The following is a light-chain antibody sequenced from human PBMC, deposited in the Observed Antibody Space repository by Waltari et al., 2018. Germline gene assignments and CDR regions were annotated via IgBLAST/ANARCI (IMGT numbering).Light chain of an antibody. CDR2: AAS. V-gene: IGKV1-9*01. J-gene: IGKJ4*01. CDR1: QGISSY. CDR3: HQVNGYPLT. Sequence: DIQLTQSPSFLSASVGDRVTITCRASQGISSYLTWFQQKPGKAPKLLISAASTLQSGVPSRVSGSGSGTEFTLTISSLQPEDSATYYCHQVNGYPLTFGGGTKVEIK.